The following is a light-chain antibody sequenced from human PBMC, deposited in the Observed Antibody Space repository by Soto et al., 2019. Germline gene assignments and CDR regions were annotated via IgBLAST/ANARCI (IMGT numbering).Light chain of an antibody. J-gene: IGKJ5*01. Sequence: EVVMTQSPATLSVSPGERATLSCRASESVSSNLAWYQQRPGQAPRLVIYGASNRATGVPARFSGSGSGTDFTLTISSLEPEDCAIYYCQQRQYWPPITFGQGTRLEIK. V-gene: IGKV3D-15*01. CDR3: QQRQYWPPIT. CDR1: ESVSSN. CDR2: GAS.